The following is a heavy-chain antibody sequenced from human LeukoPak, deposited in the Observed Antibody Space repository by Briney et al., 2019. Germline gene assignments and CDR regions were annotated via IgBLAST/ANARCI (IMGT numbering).Heavy chain of an antibody. D-gene: IGHD2-2*01. J-gene: IGHJ6*03. V-gene: IGHV3-20*04. Sequence: GGSLRLSCAASGFTFDDYGMSWVRQAPGKGLEWVSAISGSGGNTYYADSVKGRFTISRDNAKNSLYLQMNSLRAEDTAVYYCARGVNRYCSSTSCPMGDYYYYYIDVWGKGTTVTISS. CDR1: GFTFDDYG. CDR2: ISGSGGNT. CDR3: ARGVNRYCSSTSCPMGDYYYYYIDV.